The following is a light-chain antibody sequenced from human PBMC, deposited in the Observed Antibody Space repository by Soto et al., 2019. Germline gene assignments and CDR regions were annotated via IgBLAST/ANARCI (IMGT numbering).Light chain of an antibody. CDR1: QSISSW. J-gene: IGKJ1*01. CDR3: QQYNSYWT. CDR2: DAS. Sequence: DIQMTQSPSTLSASVGDRVTITCRASQSISSWLAWYQQKPGKAPKLLIYDASSLESGVPSRFSGSGSTTEFTLPISSLQPDDFATYYCQQYNSYWTFGQGTKV. V-gene: IGKV1-5*01.